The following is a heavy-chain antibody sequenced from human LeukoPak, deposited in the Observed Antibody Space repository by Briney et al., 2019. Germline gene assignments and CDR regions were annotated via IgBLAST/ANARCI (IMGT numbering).Heavy chain of an antibody. CDR1: GGTFSSYA. CDR2: IIPIFGTA. Sequence: ASVKVSCKASGGTFSSYAISWVRQAPGQGLEWMGGIIPIFGTANYAQKFQGRVTITTDESTSTAYMELSSLRSEDTAVYYCARVGGKLRLLEWLGAFDIWGQGTMVTVSS. J-gene: IGHJ3*02. D-gene: IGHD3-3*01. CDR3: ARVGGKLRLLEWLGAFDI. V-gene: IGHV1-69*05.